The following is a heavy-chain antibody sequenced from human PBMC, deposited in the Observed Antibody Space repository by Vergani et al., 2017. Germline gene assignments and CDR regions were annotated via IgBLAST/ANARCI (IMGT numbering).Heavy chain of an antibody. CDR3: TRHWAVVAANNWFDP. J-gene: IGHJ5*02. CDR1: GDSVSNDDYY. Sequence: QVQLQESGPGLVKPSQTLSLTCTVSGDSVSNDDYYWTWIRQPAGKTLEWIGRIHGSGTTNYNPSLKSRVTISEDTSKNHFSLNLKAVTAADTGVYYCTRHWAVVAANNWFDPWGQGTLVTVSS. V-gene: IGHV4-61*02. CDR2: IHGSGTT. D-gene: IGHD2-15*01.